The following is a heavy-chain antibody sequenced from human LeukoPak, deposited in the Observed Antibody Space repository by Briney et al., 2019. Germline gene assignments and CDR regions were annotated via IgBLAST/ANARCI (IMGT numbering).Heavy chain of an antibody. CDR2: INPNSGGT. Sequence: ASVKVSCKASGYTFTVYYIHWARQAPGQGLEWMSWINPNSGGTNYAQKFQGRVTMTRDTSISTAYMELSRLRSDDTAVYYCARRYYYGSGSPGLDYWGQGTLVTVSS. CDR3: ARRYYYGSGSPGLDY. J-gene: IGHJ4*02. V-gene: IGHV1-2*02. D-gene: IGHD3-10*01. CDR1: GYTFTVYY.